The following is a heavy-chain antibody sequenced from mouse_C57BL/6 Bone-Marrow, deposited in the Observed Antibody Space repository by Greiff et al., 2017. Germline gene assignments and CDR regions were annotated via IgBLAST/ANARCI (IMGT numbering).Heavy chain of an antibody. CDR1: GYTFTSYW. Sequence: QVQLQQPGAELVKPGASVKLSCKASGYTFTSYWMQWVKQRPGQGLEWIGEIDPSDSYPNYNQKFKGKATLTVDTSSSTAYMQLSSLTSEDSAVYYCAFFYYGGLWGQGTTLTVSS. V-gene: IGHV1-50*01. CDR3: AFFYYGGL. CDR2: IDPSDSYP. J-gene: IGHJ2*01. D-gene: IGHD1-1*01.